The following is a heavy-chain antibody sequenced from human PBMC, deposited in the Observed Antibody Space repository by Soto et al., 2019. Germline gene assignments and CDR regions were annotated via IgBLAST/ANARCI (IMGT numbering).Heavy chain of an antibody. J-gene: IGHJ4*02. V-gene: IGHV1-46*03. CDR2: INPSGGST. D-gene: IGHD3-10*01. Sequence: ASVKVSCKASGYSFTSYYMHWVRQAPGQGLEWMGIINPSGGSTSYAQKFQGRVTMTRDTSTSTVYMELSSLRSEDTAVYYCARDISYGSGSLDFDYWGQGTLVTVSS. CDR3: ARDISYGSGSLDFDY. CDR1: GYSFTSYY.